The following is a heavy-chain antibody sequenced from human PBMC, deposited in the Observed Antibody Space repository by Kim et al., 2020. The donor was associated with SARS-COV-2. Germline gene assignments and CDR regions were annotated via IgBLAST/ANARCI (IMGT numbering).Heavy chain of an antibody. Sequence: SETLSLTCTVSGGSISCGDYYWSWIRQPPGKGLEWIGYIYYSGSTYYTPSLKSRLSVSVDMSKNQFSLKLSSVTAADTAVYYCARGTGTGYPNWFDPWGQGTLVTVSS. CDR1: GGSISCGDYY. CDR2: IYYSGST. V-gene: IGHV4-30-4*01. CDR3: ARGTGTGYPNWFDP. D-gene: IGHD3-9*01. J-gene: IGHJ5*02.